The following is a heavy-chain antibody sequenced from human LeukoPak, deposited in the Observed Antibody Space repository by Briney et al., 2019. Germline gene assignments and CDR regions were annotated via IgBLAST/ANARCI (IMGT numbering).Heavy chain of an antibody. D-gene: IGHD6-13*01. V-gene: IGHV1-69*06. CDR2: IIPIFGTA. CDR1: GGTFSSYA. CDR3: ARVREPYSSSWYGLGVAFDI. Sequence: SVKVSCKASGGTFSSYAISWVRQAPGQGLEWMGGIIPIFGTANYAQKFQGRVTITADKSTSTAYMELSSLRSDDTAVYYCARVREPYSSSWYGLGVAFDIWGQGTMVTVSS. J-gene: IGHJ3*02.